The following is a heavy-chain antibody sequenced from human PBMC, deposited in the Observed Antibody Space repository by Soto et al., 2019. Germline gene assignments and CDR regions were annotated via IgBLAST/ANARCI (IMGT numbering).Heavy chain of an antibody. CDR3: ARVGYYYDSSGYYLSFDY. V-gene: IGHV1-8*01. CDR2: MNPNSGNT. CDR1: GYTFTSYD. D-gene: IGHD3-22*01. Sequence: QVQLVQSGAEVKKPGASVKVSCKASGYTFTSYDINWVRQATGQGLEWMGWMNPNSGNTGYAQKFQGRVTMTRNTAIITAYMELSSLISEDTAVYYCARVGYYYDSSGYYLSFDYWGQGTLVTVSS. J-gene: IGHJ4*02.